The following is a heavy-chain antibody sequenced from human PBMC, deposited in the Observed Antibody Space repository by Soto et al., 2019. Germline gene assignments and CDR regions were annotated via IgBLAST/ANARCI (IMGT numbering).Heavy chain of an antibody. Sequence: GGSLRLSCAASGFTFSSYDMHWVRQATGKGLEWVSAIGTAGDTYYPGSVKGRFTISRENAKNSLYLQMNSLRAGDTAVYYCARGLNLGELPILDAFDIWGQGTMVTVSS. CDR2: IGTAGDT. D-gene: IGHD3-16*01. CDR3: ARGLNLGELPILDAFDI. CDR1: GFTFSSYD. V-gene: IGHV3-13*01. J-gene: IGHJ3*02.